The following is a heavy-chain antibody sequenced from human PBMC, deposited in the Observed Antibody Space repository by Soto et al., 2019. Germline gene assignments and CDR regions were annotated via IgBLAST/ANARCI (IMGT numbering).Heavy chain of an antibody. D-gene: IGHD3-10*01. V-gene: IGHV4-4*02. CDR2: VFHTGST. J-gene: IGHJ1*01. CDR3: AREEGGQKVRESFHH. Sequence: QVQLQESGPGLVKPSGTLSLTCTVSCDSISSSNWWGWVRQSPGTGLEWIGEVFHTGSTNYNPSLSLRLSISVVTSKNQFSLRLTSVTAADTAVYYCAREEGGQKVRESFHHWGQGTLVTVSS. CDR1: CDSISSSNW.